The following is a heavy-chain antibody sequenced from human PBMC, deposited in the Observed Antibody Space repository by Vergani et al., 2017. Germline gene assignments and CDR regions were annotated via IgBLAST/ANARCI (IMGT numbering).Heavy chain of an antibody. V-gene: IGHV1-69*09. J-gene: IGHJ5*02. CDR1: GFTFSSYT. CDR3: ARDVHDYWFDP. Sequence: LQLMESGGGVVQPGGSLRLSCAASGFTFSSYTISWVRQAPGQGLEWMGRIIPILGIANYAQKFQGRVTITADKSTSTAYMELSSLRSEDTAVYYCARDVHDYWFDPWGQGTLVTVSS. CDR2: IIPILGIA. D-gene: IGHD4/OR15-4a*01.